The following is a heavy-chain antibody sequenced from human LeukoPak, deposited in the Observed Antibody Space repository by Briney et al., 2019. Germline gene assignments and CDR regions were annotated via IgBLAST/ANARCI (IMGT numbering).Heavy chain of an antibody. CDR1: GYSISSGYY. CDR2: IHHSGST. CDR3: SCERSGYNLFDY. Sequence: SETLSLTCTVSGYSISSGYYWGWIRQPPGKGLEWIGSIHHSGSTYYNASHKSRATIAVDTSKNQISLKLSSVTAADTAVYYCSCERSGYNLFDYWGQGTLVTVSS. D-gene: IGHD3-22*01. V-gene: IGHV4-38-2*02. J-gene: IGHJ4*02.